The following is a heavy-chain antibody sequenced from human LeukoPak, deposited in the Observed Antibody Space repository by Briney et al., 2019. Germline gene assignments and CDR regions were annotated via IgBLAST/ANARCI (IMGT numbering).Heavy chain of an antibody. D-gene: IGHD4-17*01. CDR3: VRDTVITLGSFDY. V-gene: IGHV3-48*01. CDR1: AFILSIHT. Sequence: GGSLRLSCAASAFILSIHTMNWVRQAPGKGLEWLSHITLSISSIYYADSVKGRFTISRDNGKNSLYLQMNNLTVEDTAVYYCVRDTVITLGSFDYWGQGTLVTVSS. J-gene: IGHJ4*02. CDR2: ITLSISSI.